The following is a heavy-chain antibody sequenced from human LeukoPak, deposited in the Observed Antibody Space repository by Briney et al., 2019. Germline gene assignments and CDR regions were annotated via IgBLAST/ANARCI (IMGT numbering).Heavy chain of an antibody. D-gene: IGHD1-26*01. CDR3: ARDPKIVGATNAFDI. Sequence: GGSLRLSCAASGFTFSSYWMTWVRQAPGKGLEWVANIKQDGSEKYYVDSVKGRFTISRDNAKNSLYLQMNSLRAEDTAVYYCARDPKIVGATNAFDIWGQGTMVTVSS. CDR2: IKQDGSEK. V-gene: IGHV3-7*03. J-gene: IGHJ3*02. CDR1: GFTFSSYW.